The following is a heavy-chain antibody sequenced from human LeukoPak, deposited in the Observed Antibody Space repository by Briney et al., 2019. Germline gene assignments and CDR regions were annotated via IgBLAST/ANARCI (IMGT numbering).Heavy chain of an antibody. CDR2: ISSSGSTI. D-gene: IGHD5-18*01. Sequence: GGSLRLSCAASGFTFSDYYMSWIRQAPGKGLEWVSYISSSGSTIYYADSVKGRLTISRDNAKNSLYLQMNSLRAEDTAVYYCAGGPYSYGTFDFDYWGQGTLVTVSS. CDR1: GFTFSDYY. CDR3: AGGPYSYGTFDFDY. J-gene: IGHJ4*02. V-gene: IGHV3-11*04.